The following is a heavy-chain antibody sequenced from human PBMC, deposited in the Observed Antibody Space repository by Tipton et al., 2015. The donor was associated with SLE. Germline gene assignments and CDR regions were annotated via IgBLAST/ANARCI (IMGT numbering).Heavy chain of an antibody. CDR3: ARGDRFPSHVSWYFDL. J-gene: IGHJ2*01. D-gene: IGHD3-16*01. CDR2: IYSRGST. Sequence: TLSLTCTVSGASINTRSHYWGWVRQSPGKGLEWIGHIYSRGSTYYNPSLESRVTISVDTSENKFSLRLISLTAADTAVYYCARGDRFPSHVSWYFDLRGRGTLVTLSS. V-gene: IGHV4-39*07. CDR1: GASINTRSHY.